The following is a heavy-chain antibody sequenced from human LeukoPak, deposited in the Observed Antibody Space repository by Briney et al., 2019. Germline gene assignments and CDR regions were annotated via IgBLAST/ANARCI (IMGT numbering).Heavy chain of an antibody. CDR2: ISSSSSYI. CDR3: ARGTMFPYYFDY. V-gene: IGHV3-21*01. Sequence: GGSLRLSCAASGFTFSSYWMHWVRQAPGKGLEWVSFISSSSSYIYYADSLKGRFTISRDNAKNSLYLQMNSLRAEDTAVYYCARGTMFPYYFDYWGQGTLVTVSS. CDR1: GFTFSSYW. D-gene: IGHD3-10*02. J-gene: IGHJ4*02.